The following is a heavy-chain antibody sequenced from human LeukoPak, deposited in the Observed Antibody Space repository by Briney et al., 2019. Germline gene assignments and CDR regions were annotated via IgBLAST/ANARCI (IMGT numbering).Heavy chain of an antibody. J-gene: IGHJ5*02. V-gene: IGHV4-34*01. D-gene: IGHD3-10*01. CDR3: ARVLRSYYYGSGSLGDWFDP. CDR1: GGSFSGYY. Sequence: SETLSLACAVYGGSFSGYYWSWIRQPPGKGLEWIGEINHSGSSNYNPSLKSRVTISVDTSKNQFSLKLSSVTAADTAVYYCARVLRSYYYGSGSLGDWFDPWGQGTLVTVSS. CDR2: INHSGSS.